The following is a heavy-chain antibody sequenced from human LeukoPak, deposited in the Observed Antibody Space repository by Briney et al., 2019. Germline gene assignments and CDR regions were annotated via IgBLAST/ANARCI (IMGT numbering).Heavy chain of an antibody. Sequence: PGGSLRLSCAASGFSFSSYAMSWVRQPPRRGLEWVSAISGSGGSTYYADSVKGRFTISRDNSKNTLYLQMNGLRAEDMAVYYCAKAVAGTRDYWGQGTLVTVSS. V-gene: IGHV3-23*01. D-gene: IGHD6-19*01. J-gene: IGHJ4*02. CDR2: ISGSGGST. CDR1: GFSFSSYA. CDR3: AKAVAGTRDY.